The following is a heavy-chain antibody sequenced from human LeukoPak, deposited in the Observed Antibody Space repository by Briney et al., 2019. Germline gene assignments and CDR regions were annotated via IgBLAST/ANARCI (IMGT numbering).Heavy chain of an antibody. V-gene: IGHV4-59*08. J-gene: IGHJ4*02. CDR1: GGSISSYY. Sequence: SETLCLSCTVSGGSISSYYWSWIRQPPGKGLEWIGYIYYSGSTNYHPSLKSRVTLSVDTSKNQFSLKLSSVTAADTAVYYCARHVSSSGGPFLYWGQGTLVTVSS. CDR2: IYYSGST. D-gene: IGHD1-26*01. CDR3: ARHVSSSGGPFLY.